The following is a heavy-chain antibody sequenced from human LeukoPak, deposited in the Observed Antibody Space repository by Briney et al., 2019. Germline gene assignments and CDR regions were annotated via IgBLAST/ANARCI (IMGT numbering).Heavy chain of an antibody. CDR2: IYYSGST. CDR1: GGSISSGGYY. CDR3: ARESSGNYYNPLGYMDV. J-gene: IGHJ6*03. V-gene: IGHV4-31*03. Sequence: PSETLSLTCTVSGGSISSGGYYWSWIRQHPGKGLEWIGYIYYSGSTYYNPSLKSRVTISVDTSKNQFSLNLSSVTAADTAVYYCARESSGNYYNPLGYMDVWGKGTTVTVPS. D-gene: IGHD3-10*01.